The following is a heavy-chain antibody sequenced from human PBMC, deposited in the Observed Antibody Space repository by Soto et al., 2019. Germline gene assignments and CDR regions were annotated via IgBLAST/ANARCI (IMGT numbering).Heavy chain of an antibody. CDR1: GGSISSGDYY. Sequence: LSLTCTVSGGSISSGDYYWSWIRQPPGKGLEWIGYIYYSGSTYYNPSLKSRVTISLDTSKNQFSLKLSSVTAADTAVYYCAGVARIPARPYNWFDPWGQGTLVTVSS. J-gene: IGHJ5*02. D-gene: IGHD6-6*01. V-gene: IGHV4-30-4*01. CDR3: AGVARIPARPYNWFDP. CDR2: IYYSGST.